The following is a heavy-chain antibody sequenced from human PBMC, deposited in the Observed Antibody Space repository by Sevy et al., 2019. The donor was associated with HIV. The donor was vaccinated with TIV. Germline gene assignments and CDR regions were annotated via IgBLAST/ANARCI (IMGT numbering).Heavy chain of an antibody. D-gene: IGHD2-8*01. V-gene: IGHV1-69*13. CDR2: IIPMFGAP. Sequence: ASVKVSCKPSGHTFSNYAISWMRQAPGQGLEWMGGIIPMFGAPDYAQKFQGRVTITADESTSTVYMQLSSLRSDDTAIYYCARDSLYATNWAFDYWGQGTLVTVSS. CDR3: ARDSLYATNWAFDY. J-gene: IGHJ4*02. CDR1: GHTFSNYA.